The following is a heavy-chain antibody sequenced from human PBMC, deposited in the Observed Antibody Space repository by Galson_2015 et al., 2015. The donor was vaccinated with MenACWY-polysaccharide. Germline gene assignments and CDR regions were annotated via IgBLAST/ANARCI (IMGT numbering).Heavy chain of an antibody. Sequence: SETLSLTCTVSRGSIYSSYWTWIRQPAGKGLEWLGRISTSGSTTYNPSLESQVTMSIDTSTNQFSLRLTSATAADTALYFCARVEYNGYESHLKYWGPGILVAVSS. CDR3: ARVEYNGYESHLKY. CDR2: ISTSGST. CDR1: RGSIYSSY. J-gene: IGHJ4*02. V-gene: IGHV4-4*07. D-gene: IGHD5-12*01.